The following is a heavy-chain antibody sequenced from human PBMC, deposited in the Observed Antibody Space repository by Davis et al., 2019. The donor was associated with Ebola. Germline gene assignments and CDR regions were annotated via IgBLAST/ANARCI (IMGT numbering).Heavy chain of an antibody. CDR3: AKKGGGVVLGAFDI. Sequence: PGGSLRLSCAASGFTFDDYAMHWVRHAPGKGLEWVSGISWNSGSIGYADSVKGRFTISRDNAKNCLYLKMNSLRAEDTALYYCAKKGGGVVLGAFDIWGQGTMVTVSS. V-gene: IGHV3-9*01. CDR2: ISWNSGSI. D-gene: IGHD3-3*01. CDR1: GFTFDDYA. J-gene: IGHJ3*02.